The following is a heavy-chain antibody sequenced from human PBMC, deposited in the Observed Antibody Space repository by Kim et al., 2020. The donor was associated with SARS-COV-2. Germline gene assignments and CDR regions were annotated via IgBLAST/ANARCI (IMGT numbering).Heavy chain of an antibody. V-gene: IGHV3-23*01. CDR3: AKDSSGWYDFDY. CDR2: ISGSGGST. CDR1: GFTFSSYA. Sequence: GGSLRLSCAASGFTFSSYAMSWVRQAPGKGLEWVSAISGSGGSTYYADSVKGRFTISRDNSKNTLCLQMNSLRAEDTAVYYCAKDSSGWYDFDYWGQGTLVTVSS. J-gene: IGHJ4*02. D-gene: IGHD6-19*01.